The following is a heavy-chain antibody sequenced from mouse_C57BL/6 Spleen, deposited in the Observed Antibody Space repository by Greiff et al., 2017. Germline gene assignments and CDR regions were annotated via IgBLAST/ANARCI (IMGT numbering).Heavy chain of an antibody. D-gene: IGHD2-4*01. J-gene: IGHJ4*01. CDR2: IYPGDGDT. Sequence: QVHVMQSGPELVKPGASVKISCKASGYAFSSSWMNWVKQRPGKGLEWIGRIYPGDGDTNYNGKFKGKATLTADKSSSTAYLPLSSLTSEDSAVYFWARLIYYDYDDAMDYWGQGTSVTVSS. V-gene: IGHV1-82*01. CDR1: GYAFSSSW. CDR3: ARLIYYDYDDAMDY.